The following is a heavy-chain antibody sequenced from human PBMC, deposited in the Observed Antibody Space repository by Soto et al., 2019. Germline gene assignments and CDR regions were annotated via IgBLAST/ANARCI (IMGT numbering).Heavy chain of an antibody. D-gene: IGHD7-27*01. Sequence: QITLKESGPTLVKPTQTLTLTCTFSGFSLSTSGVGVGWIRQPPGKALEWLALIYWDDERRYSPSLKSRLTITKYTSKNQVVLTMTNMDPLDTATYYCTHAWAHWGQGILVIVSP. CDR2: IYWDDER. V-gene: IGHV2-5*02. CDR1: GFSLSTSGVG. CDR3: THAWAH. J-gene: IGHJ4*02.